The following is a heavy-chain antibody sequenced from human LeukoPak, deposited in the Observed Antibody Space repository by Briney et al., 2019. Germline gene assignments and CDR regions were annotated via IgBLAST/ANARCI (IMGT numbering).Heavy chain of an antibody. V-gene: IGHV1-18*01. CDR3: ARDSVHGCNSLLDA. Sequence: ASVWDSSEPSLYTLSNEGLRGGSETPGQRPEWMGWISAANGATHYAPNFQGRATLTTETSTNTGLMELRSLRLDDAAVFYCARDSVHGCNSLLDAWGRGTLVTVSS. J-gene: IGHJ5*02. D-gene: IGHD4-23*01. CDR1: LYTLSNEG. CDR2: ISAANGAT.